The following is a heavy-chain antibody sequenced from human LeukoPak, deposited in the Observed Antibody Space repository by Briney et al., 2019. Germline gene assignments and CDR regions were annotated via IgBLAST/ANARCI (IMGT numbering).Heavy chain of an antibody. CDR3: ARDVRPLYYYDSSGYYYLAY. V-gene: IGHV1-18*01. CDR2: ISAYNGNT. D-gene: IGHD3-22*01. Sequence: ASVKVSCKASGYTFTSYGISWVRQAPGQGLEWMGWISAYNGNTNYAQKLQGRVTITTDTSTSTAYMELRSMRSEDTAVYYCARDVRPLYYYDSSGYYYLAYWGQGTLVTVSS. J-gene: IGHJ4*02. CDR1: GYTFTSYG.